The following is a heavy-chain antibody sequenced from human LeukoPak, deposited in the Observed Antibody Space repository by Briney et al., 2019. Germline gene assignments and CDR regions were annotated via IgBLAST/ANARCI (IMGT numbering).Heavy chain of an antibody. CDR2: ISASGGNT. CDR1: GFTFSNYA. Sequence: GSLRLSCAASGFTFSNYAMNWVRQAPGKGLEWVSGISASGGNTYYADSVKGRLTISRDNSKNTLYLQMHSLRAEDTAVYYCAKEYGDYGPDWFDPWGQGNLVTVSS. V-gene: IGHV3-23*01. D-gene: IGHD4-17*01. J-gene: IGHJ5*02. CDR3: AKEYGDYGPDWFDP.